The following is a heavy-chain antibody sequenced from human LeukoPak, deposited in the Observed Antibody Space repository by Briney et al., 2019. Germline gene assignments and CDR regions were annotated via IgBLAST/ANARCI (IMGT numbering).Heavy chain of an antibody. CDR2: SNPNSGGT. D-gene: IGHD4-17*01. V-gene: IGHV1-2*02. CDR3: ARGTDYGDYGGTWYYYYYMDV. CDR1: GYTFTGYY. J-gene: IGHJ6*03. Sequence: ASVKVSCKASGYTFTGYYMHWVRQVPGQGLEWMGWSNPNSGGTKYAQKFQGRITMTMDTSITTAYMELHSLRSDDTAVYYCARGTDYGDYGGTWYYYYYMDVWGKGTTVTVSS.